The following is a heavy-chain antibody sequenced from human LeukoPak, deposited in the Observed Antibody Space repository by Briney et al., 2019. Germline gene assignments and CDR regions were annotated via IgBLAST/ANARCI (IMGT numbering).Heavy chain of an antibody. J-gene: IGHJ6*02. CDR1: GYTFTSYG. CDR3: ASTPLTIFGVPSHYGMDV. V-gene: IGHV1-18*01. D-gene: IGHD3-3*01. Sequence: GASVKVSCKASGYTFTSYGISWVRQAPGQGLEWMGWISAYNGNTNYAQKLQGRVTMTTDTSTSTAYMELRSLRSDDTAVYYCASTPLTIFGVPSHYGMDVWGQGTTVTVPS. CDR2: ISAYNGNT.